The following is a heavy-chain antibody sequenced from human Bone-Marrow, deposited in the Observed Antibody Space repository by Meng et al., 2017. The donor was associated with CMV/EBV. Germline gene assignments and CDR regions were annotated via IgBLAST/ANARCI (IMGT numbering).Heavy chain of an antibody. J-gene: IGHJ4*02. CDR2: IRSKAYGGTT. CDR3: TKPQIDSSSWYNLEEIFDY. D-gene: IGHD6-13*01. Sequence: GESLKISCTASGFTFGDYAMSWVRQAPGKGLEWVGFIRSKAYGGTTEYAASVKGRFTISRDDSKSIAYLQMNSLKTEDTAVYYCTKPQIDSSSWYNLEEIFDYWGQGTLVTVSS. V-gene: IGHV3-49*04. CDR1: GFTFGDYA.